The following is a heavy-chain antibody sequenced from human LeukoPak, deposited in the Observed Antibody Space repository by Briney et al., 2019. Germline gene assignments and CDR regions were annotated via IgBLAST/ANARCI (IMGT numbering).Heavy chain of an antibody. D-gene: IGHD3-10*01. Sequence: GGSLRLSCAASGFTFSSYGMHWVRQAPGKGLEWVAFIRYDGSNKYYADSVKGRFTISRDNSKNTLYLQMNSLRAEDTAVYYCAKDFSTDLGGEATNWGQGTLVTVSS. CDR1: GFTFSSYG. CDR3: AKDFSTDLGGEATN. J-gene: IGHJ4*02. CDR2: IRYDGSNK. V-gene: IGHV3-30*02.